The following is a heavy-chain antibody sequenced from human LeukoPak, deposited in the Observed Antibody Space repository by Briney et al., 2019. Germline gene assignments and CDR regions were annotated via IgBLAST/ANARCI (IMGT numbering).Heavy chain of an antibody. J-gene: IGHJ4*02. Sequence: ASVKVSCTASGGTFSSYAISWVRQAPGQGLEWMGGIIPIFGTANYAQKFQGRVTITADESTSTAYMELSSLRSEDTAVYYCARDWDSSSRVGYWGQGTLVTVSS. D-gene: IGHD6-13*01. CDR1: GGTFSSYA. CDR3: ARDWDSSSRVGY. V-gene: IGHV1-69*13. CDR2: IIPIFGTA.